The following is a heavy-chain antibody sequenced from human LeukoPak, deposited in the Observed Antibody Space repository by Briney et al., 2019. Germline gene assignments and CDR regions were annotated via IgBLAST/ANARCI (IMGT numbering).Heavy chain of an antibody. D-gene: IGHD3-9*01. CDR1: GFTFSSYE. V-gene: IGHV3-48*03. CDR3: ASTYYDILTGYHRPYYFDY. J-gene: IGHJ4*02. CDR2: ISSSGSTI. Sequence: PGGSLRLSCAASGFTFSSYERNWVRQAPGKGLEWVSYISSSGSTIYYADSVKGRFTISRDNAKNSLYLQMNSLRAEDTAVYYCASTYYDILTGYHRPYYFDYWGQGTLVTVSS.